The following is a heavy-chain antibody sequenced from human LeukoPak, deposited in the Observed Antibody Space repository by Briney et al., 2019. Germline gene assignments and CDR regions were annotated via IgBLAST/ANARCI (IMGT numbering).Heavy chain of an antibody. D-gene: IGHD3-22*01. CDR2: ISGSGGST. CDR3: AKDLVGSYYDSSGYYPPYHGMDV. J-gene: IGHJ6*02. Sequence: GGSLRLSCAASGFTFSSYAMSWVRQAPGKGLEWVSAISGSGGSTYYADSVKGRFTISRDNSKNTLYLQMNGLRAEDTAVYYCAKDLVGSYYDSSGYYPPYHGMDVWGQGTTVTVSS. V-gene: IGHV3-23*01. CDR1: GFTFSSYA.